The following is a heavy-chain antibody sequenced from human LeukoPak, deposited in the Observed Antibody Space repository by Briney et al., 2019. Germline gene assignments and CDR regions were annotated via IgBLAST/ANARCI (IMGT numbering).Heavy chain of an antibody. CDR1: GFTFSSYA. CDR2: ISGSGGST. J-gene: IGHJ4*02. V-gene: IGHV3-23*01. Sequence: PGGSLRLSCAASGFTFSSYAMSWVRQAPGKGLEWVSAISGSGGSTYYADSVKGRFTISRDNSKNTLYLQMNSLRAEDTAVYCCAKDIADSSGYYSRCDYWGQGTRVTVSS. D-gene: IGHD3-22*01. CDR3: AKDIADSSGYYSRCDY.